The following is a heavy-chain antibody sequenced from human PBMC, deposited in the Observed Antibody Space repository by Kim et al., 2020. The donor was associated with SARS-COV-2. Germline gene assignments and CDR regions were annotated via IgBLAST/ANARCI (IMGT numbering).Heavy chain of an antibody. CDR1: GFTFSSYG. CDR3: ARTNSSGWYELFGNFDY. CDR2: IWYDGSNK. D-gene: IGHD6-19*01. J-gene: IGHJ4*02. V-gene: IGHV3-33*01. Sequence: GGSLRLSCAASGFTFSSYGMHWVRQAPGKGLEWVAVIWYDGSNKYYADSVKGRFTISRDNSKNTLYLQMNSLRAEDTAVYYCARTNSSGWYELFGNFDYWGQGTLVTVSS.